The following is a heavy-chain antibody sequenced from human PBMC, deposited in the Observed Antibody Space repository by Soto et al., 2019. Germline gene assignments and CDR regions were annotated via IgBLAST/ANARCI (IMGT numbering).Heavy chain of an antibody. J-gene: IGHJ4*02. CDR2: IYYSGST. Sequence: PSETLSLTCTVSGGSISSSSYYWGWIRQPPGKGLEWIGSIYYSGSTYYNSSLKSRVTISVDTSKNQFSLKLSSVTAADTAVYYCARHTPAISISDHWGQGTLVTAPQ. V-gene: IGHV4-39*01. D-gene: IGHD2-15*01. CDR3: ARHTPAISISDH. CDR1: GGSISSSSYY.